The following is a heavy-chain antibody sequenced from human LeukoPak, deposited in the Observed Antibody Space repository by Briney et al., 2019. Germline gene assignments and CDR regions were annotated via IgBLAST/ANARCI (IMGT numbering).Heavy chain of an antibody. D-gene: IGHD6-13*01. CDR3: ARVAEQQLEGGRPNDNWFDP. CDR2: IYHSGST. Sequence: SETLSLTCAVSGGSISSGGYSWSWIRQPPGKGLEWIGYIYHSGSTYYNPSLKSRVTISVDRSKNQFSLKLSSVTAADTAVYYCARVAEQQLEGGRPNDNWFDPWGQGTLVTVSS. CDR1: GGSISSGGYS. V-gene: IGHV4-30-2*01. J-gene: IGHJ5*02.